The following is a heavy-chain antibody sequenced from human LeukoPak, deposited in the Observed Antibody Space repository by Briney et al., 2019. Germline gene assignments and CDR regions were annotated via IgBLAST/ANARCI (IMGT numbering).Heavy chain of an antibody. J-gene: IGHJ4*02. Sequence: GGSLRLSCKDSESTFADYGMSWVRQTPGKGLEWVSGINWKGDNRAYADSVKGRFTISRDNAKNSLYLQMTSLRAEDTALYYCARDLSASWYSLGSWGQGTLVTVSS. CDR1: ESTFADYG. V-gene: IGHV3-20*04. D-gene: IGHD6-13*01. CDR3: ARDLSASWYSLGS. CDR2: INWKGDNR.